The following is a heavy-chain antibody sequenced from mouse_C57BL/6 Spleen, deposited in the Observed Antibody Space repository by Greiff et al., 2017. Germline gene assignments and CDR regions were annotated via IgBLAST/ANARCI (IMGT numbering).Heavy chain of an antibody. D-gene: IGHD4-1*01. CDR3: ASNWGWGSFAY. Sequence: QVQLQQPGAELVRPGSSVKLSCKASGYTFTSYWMDWVKQRPGQGLEWIGNIYPSDSETHYNQKFKDKATLTVDKSSSTAYMQLSSLTSEDSAVYYCASNWGWGSFAYWGQGTLVTVSA. CDR1: GYTFTSYW. J-gene: IGHJ3*01. V-gene: IGHV1-61*01. CDR2: IYPSDSET.